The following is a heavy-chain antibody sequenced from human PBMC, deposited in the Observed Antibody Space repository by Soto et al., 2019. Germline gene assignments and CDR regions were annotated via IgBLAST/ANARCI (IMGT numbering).Heavy chain of an antibody. CDR3: AREGPGDCSSTSCYADY. CDR2: IYYSGST. D-gene: IGHD2-2*01. V-gene: IGHV4-31*03. Sequence: SEPLSLTCTVSGGSISSGGYYWSWIRQHPGKGLEWIGYIYYSGSTYYNPSLKSRVTISVDTSKNQFSLKLSSVTAADTAVYYCAREGPGDCSSTSCYADYWGQGTLVTVSS. CDR1: GGSISSGGYY. J-gene: IGHJ4*02.